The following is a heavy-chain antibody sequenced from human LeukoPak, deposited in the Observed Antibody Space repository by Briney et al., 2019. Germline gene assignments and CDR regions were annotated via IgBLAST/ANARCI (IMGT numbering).Heavy chain of an antibody. CDR2: ITPIIDTA. D-gene: IGHD1-26*01. Sequence: SVKVSCKTSGGTLNSHIFSWVRPAPGQGLEWMGKITPIIDTAKYSQKFQGRVTITADKSTTTVYMELSSLKSGDTAVYYCTRVNLRGSQYNWFDPWGQGTLVTVSS. CDR1: GGTLNSHI. J-gene: IGHJ5*02. CDR3: TRVNLRGSQYNWFDP. V-gene: IGHV1-69*08.